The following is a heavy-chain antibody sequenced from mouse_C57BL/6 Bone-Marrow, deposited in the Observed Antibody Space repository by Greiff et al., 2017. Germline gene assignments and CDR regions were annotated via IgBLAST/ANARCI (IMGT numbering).Heavy chain of an antibody. CDR1: GYTFTDYY. Sequence: VQLQQSGPELVKPGASVKISCKASGYTFTDYYMNWVKQSHGKSLEWIGDINPNNGGTSYNQKFKGKATLTVDKSSSTAYMELRSLTSEDSAVYYCARCHYDYEGDAMDYWGQGTSVTDCS. V-gene: IGHV1-26*01. D-gene: IGHD2-4*01. J-gene: IGHJ4*01. CDR2: INPNNGGT. CDR3: ARCHYDYEGDAMDY.